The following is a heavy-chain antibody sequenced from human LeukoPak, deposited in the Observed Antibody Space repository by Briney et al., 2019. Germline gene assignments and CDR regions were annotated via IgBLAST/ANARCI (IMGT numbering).Heavy chain of an antibody. CDR3: ARIDGYCTSTSCQAYYYYGMDV. V-gene: IGHV4-34*01. Sequence: SETLSLTCAVYGGSCSGYYWSWIRQPPGKGLEWIGEINHSGSTNYNPSLKSRVTISVDTSKNQFSLKLSSVTAADTAVYYCARIDGYCTSTSCQAYYYYGMDVWGKGTTVTVSS. CDR2: INHSGST. CDR1: GGSCSGYY. D-gene: IGHD2-2*01. J-gene: IGHJ6*04.